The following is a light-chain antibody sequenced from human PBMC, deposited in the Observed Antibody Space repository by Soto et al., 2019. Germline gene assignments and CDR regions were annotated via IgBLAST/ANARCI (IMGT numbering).Light chain of an antibody. J-gene: IGKJ4*01. V-gene: IGKV3-20*01. CDR3: QQYASSPLT. Sequence: EIVLTQSPGTLSLSSGERATLSCRASQSVRSNYLAWYQQKPGQAPRLLIYGASSRATGIPDRFGGSGSGTDFTITISRLEPEDFAVYSCQQYASSPLTFGGGTKVEIK. CDR1: QSVRSNY. CDR2: GAS.